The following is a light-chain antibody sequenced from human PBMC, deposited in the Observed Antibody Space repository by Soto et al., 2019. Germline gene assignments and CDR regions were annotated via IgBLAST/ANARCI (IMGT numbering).Light chain of an antibody. V-gene: IGLV2-14*03. CDR1: SSDVGGYNY. Sequence: QSVLTQPASVSGSPGQSVTISCTGTSSDVGGYNYVSWYQQHPGKAPKLLIYDVSHRPSVVSSRFSGSKSGNTASLAISGLQAEDEADYYCSSYTRTNTLVIFGGGTQLTVL. CDR2: DVS. J-gene: IGLJ2*01. CDR3: SSYTRTNTLVI.